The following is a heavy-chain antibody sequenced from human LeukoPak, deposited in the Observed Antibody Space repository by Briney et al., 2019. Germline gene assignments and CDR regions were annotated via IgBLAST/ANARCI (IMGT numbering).Heavy chain of an antibody. J-gene: IGHJ4*02. V-gene: IGHV3-48*02. CDR3: ARSGYSGYEFDH. D-gene: IGHD5-12*01. Sequence: GGSLRLSCAVSGFTFSTCRMNWVRQAPGMGLEWVSYVSSSSSITYYADSVKGRFTISRDNAKNSLFLQMDSLRDEDTAVYYCARSGYSGYEFDHWGQGTRVTVSS. CDR2: VSSSSSIT. CDR1: GFTFSTCR.